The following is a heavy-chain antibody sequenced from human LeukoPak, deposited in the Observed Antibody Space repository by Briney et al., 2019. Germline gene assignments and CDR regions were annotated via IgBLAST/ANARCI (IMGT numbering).Heavy chain of an antibody. CDR2: VSGSGSST. D-gene: IGHD2-2*01. Sequence: GSLRLSCAASGFTFSNYAMSWVRQAPGKGLEWVSAVSGSGSSTYYADSVKGRFTISRDNSKNTLYLQMNSLTAKDTAVYYSATGQGYCSSTSCYNWFDPWGQGTLVTVSS. CDR1: GFTFSNYA. CDR3: ATGQGYCSSTSCYNWFDP. J-gene: IGHJ5*02. V-gene: IGHV3-23*01.